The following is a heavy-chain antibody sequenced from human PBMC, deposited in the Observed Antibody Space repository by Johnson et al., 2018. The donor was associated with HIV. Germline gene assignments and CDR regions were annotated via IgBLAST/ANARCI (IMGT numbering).Heavy chain of an antibody. CDR3: ARGCRDGYTCDVFDV. CDR1: GLTVSSNY. J-gene: IGHJ3*01. D-gene: IGHD5-24*01. V-gene: IGHV3-66*01. CDR2: INSGGGT. Sequence: EHLVESGGGLVQPGGSLRLSCAASGLTVSSNYMTWVRQGPGKGLEWVSVINSGGGTYYADPVTGRFTISRDNSKNTLYLQMNSLRAEDTAVYFCARGCRDGYTCDVFDVWGQGTRVTVSS.